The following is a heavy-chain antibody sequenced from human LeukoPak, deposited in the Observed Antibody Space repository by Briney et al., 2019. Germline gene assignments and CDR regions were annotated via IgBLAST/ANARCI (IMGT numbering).Heavy chain of an antibody. CDR3: ARGPTAEYFQN. Sequence: ASVKVSCKASGYTFTNYLMHWVRQAPGQGLEWMGVINPDSGSTGYAQKLQGGITVTRDTSTSTVYMELSRLTSEDTAVYYCARGPTAEYFQNWGQGTLVTVSS. J-gene: IGHJ1*01. CDR2: INPDSGST. CDR1: GYTFTNYL. V-gene: IGHV1-46*01.